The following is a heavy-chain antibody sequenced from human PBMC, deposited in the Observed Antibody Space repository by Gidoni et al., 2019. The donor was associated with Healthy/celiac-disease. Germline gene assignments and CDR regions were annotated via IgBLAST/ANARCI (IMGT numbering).Heavy chain of an antibody. Sequence: QVQLQESGPGLVKPSETLSLTCTVSGGSISSYYWSWIRQPPGKGLEWIGYIYYSGSTNYNPSLKSRVTISVDTSKNQFSLKLSSVTAADTAVYYCARHRAGSGWYFDYWGQGTLVTVSS. CDR3: ARHRAGSGWYFDY. CDR2: IYYSGST. CDR1: GGSISSYY. D-gene: IGHD6-19*01. V-gene: IGHV4-59*01. J-gene: IGHJ4*02.